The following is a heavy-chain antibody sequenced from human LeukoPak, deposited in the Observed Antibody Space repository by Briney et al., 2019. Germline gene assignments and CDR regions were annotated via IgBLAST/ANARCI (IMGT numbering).Heavy chain of an antibody. V-gene: IGHV1-69*01. CDR1: GGTFSSYA. CDR3: ARARSITMVRGAYFDY. CDR2: IIPIFGTA. Sequence: SVKVSCKASGGTFSSYAISWVRQAPGQGLEWMGGIIPIFGTANYAQKFQGRVTITADESTSTAYMELSSLRSEDTAVYYCARARSITMVRGAYFDYWGRGPLVTVSS. D-gene: IGHD3-10*01. J-gene: IGHJ4*02.